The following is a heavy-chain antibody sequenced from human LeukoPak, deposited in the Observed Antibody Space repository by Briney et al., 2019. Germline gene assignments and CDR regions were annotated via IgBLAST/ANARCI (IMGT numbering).Heavy chain of an antibody. V-gene: IGHV1-69*01. CDR1: GGTFSSHA. J-gene: IGHJ6*03. CDR3: ARDRGAAASFTNYKYYYMDV. Sequence: SVKVSCKASGGTFSSHAISWVRQAPGQGLEWMGGILPIFGTATYAQKFQDRVTFTADESTNTAYMDLSSLRSEDTAVYYCARDRGAAASFTNYKYYYMDVWGKGTTVTVSS. CDR2: ILPIFGTA. D-gene: IGHD6-13*01.